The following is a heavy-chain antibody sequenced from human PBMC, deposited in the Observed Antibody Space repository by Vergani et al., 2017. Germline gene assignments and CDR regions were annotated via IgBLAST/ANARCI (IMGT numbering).Heavy chain of an antibody. D-gene: IGHD6-19*01. J-gene: IGHJ5*02. CDR3: ARSPSSGWFNWFDP. CDR1: GYTFTGYY. V-gene: IGHV1-2*02. Sequence: QVQLVQSGAEVKKPGASVKVSCKASGYTFTGYYMHWVRQAPGQGLEWMGWIKPNSGGTNYAQKFKGRVTMTRDTSISTAYMELSRLRSDDTDVYYCARSPSSGWFNWFDPWGQGTLVTVSS. CDR2: IKPNSGGT.